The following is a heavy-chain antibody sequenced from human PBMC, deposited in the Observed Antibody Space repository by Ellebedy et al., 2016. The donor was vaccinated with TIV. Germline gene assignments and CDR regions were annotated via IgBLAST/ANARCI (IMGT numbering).Heavy chain of an antibody. CDR1: GYIFNGYY. Sequence: AASVKVSCKASGYIFNGYYMHWVRQAPGQGLEWMGWINPTSGGTNYAQKFHGRVTMTRDTSISTAYMELSRLRSNDTAVYYCARTRGYSGYDSYGMDVWGQGTTVTVSS. CDR2: INPTSGGT. V-gene: IGHV1-2*02. D-gene: IGHD5-12*01. CDR3: ARTRGYSGYDSYGMDV. J-gene: IGHJ6*02.